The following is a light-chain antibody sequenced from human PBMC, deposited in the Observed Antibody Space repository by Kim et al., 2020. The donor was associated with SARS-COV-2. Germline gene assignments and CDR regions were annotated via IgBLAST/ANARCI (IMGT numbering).Light chain of an antibody. CDR1: SSDVGGHNF. V-gene: IGLV2-14*03. J-gene: IGLJ1*01. Sequence: QSALTQPASVSGSPGQAITISCTGSSSDVGGHNFVSWYQQHPGKGPKLMIYDVSNRPSGISNRFSGSKSGNTASLTISGLQAEDEADYFCSSYTSITTYYVFGTGTKVTVL. CDR3: SSYTSITTYYV. CDR2: DVS.